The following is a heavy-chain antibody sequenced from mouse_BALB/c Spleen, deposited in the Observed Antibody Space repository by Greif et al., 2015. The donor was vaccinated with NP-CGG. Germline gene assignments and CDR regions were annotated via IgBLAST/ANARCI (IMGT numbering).Heavy chain of an antibody. CDR1: GFTFSSYA. J-gene: IGHJ3*01. D-gene: IGHD2-4*01. Sequence: EVKLVESGGGLVKPGGSLKLSCAASGFTFSSYAMSWVRQTPEKRLEWVATISSGGSYTYYPDSVKGRFTISRDNAKNTLYLQMSSLRSGDTAMYCCARQEGYDYDGGGWFAYWGQGTLVTVSA. V-gene: IGHV5-9-3*01. CDR3: ARQEGYDYDGGGWFAY. CDR2: ISSGGSYT.